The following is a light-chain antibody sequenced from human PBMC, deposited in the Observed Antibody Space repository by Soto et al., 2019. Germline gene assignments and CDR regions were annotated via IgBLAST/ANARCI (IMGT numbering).Light chain of an antibody. Sequence: QSVLTQPPSVSGAPGQGVTISCTGSSSSIGAGYDVHWYQQLPGTAPKLLIYGNSNRPSGVPDRFSGSRPGTSASLAITGLQAEDEADYYCQSYDSSLSGYVFGTGTKVTVL. CDR2: GNS. CDR3: QSYDSSLSGYV. CDR1: SSSIGAGYD. V-gene: IGLV1-40*01. J-gene: IGLJ1*01.